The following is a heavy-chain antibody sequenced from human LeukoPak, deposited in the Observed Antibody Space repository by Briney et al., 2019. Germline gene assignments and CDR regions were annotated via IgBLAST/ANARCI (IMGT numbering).Heavy chain of an antibody. Sequence: ASVKVSCKASGYTFTSYGISWVRQAPGQGLEWMGWISAYNGNTEYAQKLQGRVTMTTDTSTSTAYMELRSLRSDDTAVYYCARDLRIQLWMTQSVDYWGQGTLVTVSS. J-gene: IGHJ4*02. D-gene: IGHD5-18*01. CDR2: ISAYNGNT. CDR3: ARDLRIQLWMTQSVDY. V-gene: IGHV1-18*01. CDR1: GYTFTSYG.